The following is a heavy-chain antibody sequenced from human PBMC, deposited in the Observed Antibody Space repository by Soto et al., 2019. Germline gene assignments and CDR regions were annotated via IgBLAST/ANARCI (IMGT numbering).Heavy chain of an antibody. D-gene: IGHD6-6*01. Sequence: PGGSLRLSCAASGFTFSSYAMSWVRQAPGKGLEWVSGISSSGGSTYYANSVQGRFTISRDNSKNTVYLQMGSLRPEDMAVYYCARRARPDFYYMDVWGKGTTVTVSS. CDR2: ISSSGGST. CDR1: GFTFSSYA. V-gene: IGHV3-64*01. CDR3: ARRARPDFYYMDV. J-gene: IGHJ6*03.